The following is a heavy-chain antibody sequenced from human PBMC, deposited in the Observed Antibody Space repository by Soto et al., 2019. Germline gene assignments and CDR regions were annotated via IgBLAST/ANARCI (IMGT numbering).Heavy chain of an antibody. Sequence: GGSLRLSCAAFGFTFCSYALGWARQATGKGLEWVSAISGSGGSTYYADSVKGRFTISRDNSKNTLYLQMNSLRAEDTAVYYCAKDRSPFIVVVVAATPPLDYWGQGTLVTVSS. CDR2: ISGSGGST. CDR3: AKDRSPFIVVVVAATPPLDY. CDR1: GFTFCSYA. D-gene: IGHD2-15*01. J-gene: IGHJ4*02. V-gene: IGHV3-23*01.